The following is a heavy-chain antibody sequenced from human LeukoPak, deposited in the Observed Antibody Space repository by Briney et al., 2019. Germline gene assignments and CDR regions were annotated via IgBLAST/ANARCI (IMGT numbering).Heavy chain of an antibody. CDR1: GGTFSSYA. V-gene: IGHV1-69*04. CDR2: IIPIFGIA. D-gene: IGHD1-7*01. CDR3: AAEPGWNYNWFDP. Sequence: ASVKVSCKASGGTFSSYAISWVRQAPGQGPEWMGRIIPIFGIANYAQKFQGRVTITADKSTSTAYMELSSLRTEDTAVYYWAAEPGWNYNWFDPWGQGTLVTVSS. J-gene: IGHJ5*02.